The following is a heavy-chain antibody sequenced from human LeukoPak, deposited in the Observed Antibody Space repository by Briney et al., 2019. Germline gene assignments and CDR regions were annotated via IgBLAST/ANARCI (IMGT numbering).Heavy chain of an antibody. Sequence: SVKVSCKASGGTFNSYAISWVRQAPGQGLEWMGGIIPIFGTANYAQKFQGRVTITADESTSTAYMELSSLRSEDTAVYYCASPPLGVDPNDYFDYWGQGTLVTVSS. D-gene: IGHD3-16*01. J-gene: IGHJ4*02. CDR2: IIPIFGTA. CDR3: ASPPLGVDPNDYFDY. V-gene: IGHV1-69*13. CDR1: GGTFNSYA.